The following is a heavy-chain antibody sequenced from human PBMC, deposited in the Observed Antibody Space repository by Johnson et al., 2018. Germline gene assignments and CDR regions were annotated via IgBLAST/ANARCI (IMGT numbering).Heavy chain of an antibody. CDR3: VRGEYSSGWYAEYFQH. CDR1: GDSVSSNSAA. V-gene: IGHV6-1*01. J-gene: IGHJ1*01. CDR2: TYYRSKWYN. D-gene: IGHD6-19*01. Sequence: QVQLVQSGPGLVKPSQTLSLTCAISGDSVSSNSAAWNWIRQSPSRGLEWLGRTYYRSKWYNDYAVSVKSRITINPDTSKNQFSLQRNSVTPEDTAVYSCVRGEYSSGWYAEYFQHWGQGTLVTVSS.